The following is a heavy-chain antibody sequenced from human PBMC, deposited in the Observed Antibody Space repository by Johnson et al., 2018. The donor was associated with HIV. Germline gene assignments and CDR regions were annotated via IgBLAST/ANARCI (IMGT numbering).Heavy chain of an antibody. V-gene: IGHV3-30*04. CDR1: GFSFSSYA. CDR2: ISYDGRDK. CDR3: ARDRACSSSWEGAFDI. Sequence: QVQLVESGGGVVQPGRSLRLSCVASGFSFSSYAMHWVRQTPGKGLEWVTLISYDGRDKFYADSAKGRFSISRDNSKNTLYLQMNTLRVEDTAVYYCARDRACSSSWEGAFDIWGQGTMVTVSS. J-gene: IGHJ3*02. D-gene: IGHD2-2*01.